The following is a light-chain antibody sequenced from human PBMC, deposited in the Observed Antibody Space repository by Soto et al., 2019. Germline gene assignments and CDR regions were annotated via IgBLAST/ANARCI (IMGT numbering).Light chain of an antibody. CDR2: AAS. CDR3: QQSYSTLPT. V-gene: IGKV1-39*01. CDR1: QSISSY. Sequence: DVQMTQSPSSMSASVGDRVTITCGASQSISSYLNWYQQKPGKAPKLLIYAASSLQSGVPSRFSGSGSGTDFTLTISSLQPEDFATYYCQQSYSTLPTFGGGTKVDI. J-gene: IGKJ4*01.